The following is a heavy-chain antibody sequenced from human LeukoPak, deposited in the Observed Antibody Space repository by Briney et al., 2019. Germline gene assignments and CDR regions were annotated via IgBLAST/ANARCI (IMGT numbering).Heavy chain of an antibody. CDR3: AKAITMIVVVIPAFDY. V-gene: IGHV3-23*01. J-gene: IGHJ4*02. CDR2: ISGSGGST. CDR1: GFTVSSNY. D-gene: IGHD3-22*01. Sequence: GGSLRLSCAASGFTVSSNYMSWVRQAPGKGLEWVSAISGSGGSTYYADSVKGRFTISRDNSKNTLYLQMNSLRAEDTAVYYCAKAITMIVVVIPAFDYWGQGTLVTVSS.